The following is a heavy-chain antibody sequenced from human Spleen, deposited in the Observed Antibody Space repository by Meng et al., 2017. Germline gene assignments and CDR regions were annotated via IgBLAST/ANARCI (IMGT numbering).Heavy chain of an antibody. D-gene: IGHD3-10*01. CDR1: GYNFPDYY. J-gene: IGHJ3*02. V-gene: IGHV1-2*06. Sequence: ASVKVSCKPSGYNFPDYYIHWVRRAPGQGLEWMGRINPKSGDTHYAQKFQARVTMTGDTSISTAYMELGSLRSDDTAVYYCARGRHRGDRDFDIWGQGTMVTVSS. CDR2: INPKSGDT. CDR3: ARGRHRGDRDFDI.